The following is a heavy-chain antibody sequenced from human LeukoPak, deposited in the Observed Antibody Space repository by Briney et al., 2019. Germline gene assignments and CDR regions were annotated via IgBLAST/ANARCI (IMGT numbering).Heavy chain of an antibody. D-gene: IGHD6-6*01. V-gene: IGHV4-38-2*02. CDR3: ARDGSSSSIDY. J-gene: IGHJ4*02. CDR1: GYSISSGYY. Sequence: SETLSLTCTVSGYSISSGYYWGWIRQPPGKGLEWIGSIYHSGSTYYNPSLKSRVTISVDTSKNQFSLKLSSVTAADSAVYYCARDGSSSSIDYWGQGTLVTVSS. CDR2: IYHSGST.